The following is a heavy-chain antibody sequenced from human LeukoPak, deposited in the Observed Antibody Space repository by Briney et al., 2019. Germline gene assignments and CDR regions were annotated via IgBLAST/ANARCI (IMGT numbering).Heavy chain of an antibody. V-gene: IGHV4-4*07. Sequence: SDTLSLTCTVSGASMNVSYWNWIRQTAGKEVEWIGRMYVSGSTSYNPSLKSRVDMSVDTSRNKVSLKLKSVTAADTATYYCATTPLGFVEGGDNHFMDXXXKRTTVTVSS. CDR2: MYVSGST. CDR3: ATTPLGFVEGGDNHFMDX. J-gene: IGHJ6*03. CDR1: GASMNVSY. D-gene: IGHD3-3*01.